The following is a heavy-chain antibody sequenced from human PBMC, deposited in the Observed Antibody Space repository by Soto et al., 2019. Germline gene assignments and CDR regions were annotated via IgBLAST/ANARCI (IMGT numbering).Heavy chain of an antibody. J-gene: IGHJ6*02. D-gene: IGHD3-10*01. Sequence: PGGCLRLSCAACGFTFSDYYMSWIRQAPGKGLEWVSYISSSGSTIYYADSVKGRFTISRDNAKNSLYLQMNSLRAEDTAVYYCARDRGTMVRGPPDVWGQWTTVTVSS. V-gene: IGHV3-11*01. CDR2: ISSSGSTI. CDR1: GFTFSDYY. CDR3: ARDRGTMVRGPPDV.